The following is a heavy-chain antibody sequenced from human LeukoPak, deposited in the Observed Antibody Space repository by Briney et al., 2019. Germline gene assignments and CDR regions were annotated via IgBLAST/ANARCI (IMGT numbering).Heavy chain of an antibody. CDR1: GFTFTSSA. CDR3: ARDGVEMATIGFDY. V-gene: IGHV1-58*02. CDR2: IVVGSGNT. Sequence: GASVKVSCKASGFTFTSSAMQWVRQARGQRLEWIGWIVVGSGNTNYAQKFQGRVTMTRDTSTSTVYMELSSLRSEDTAVYYCARDGVEMATIGFDYWGQGTLVTVSS. D-gene: IGHD5-24*01. J-gene: IGHJ4*02.